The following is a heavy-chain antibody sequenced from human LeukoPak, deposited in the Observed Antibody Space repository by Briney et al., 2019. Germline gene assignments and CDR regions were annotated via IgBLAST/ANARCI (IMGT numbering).Heavy chain of an antibody. J-gene: IGHJ4*02. CDR2: IYPGDSET. Sequence: GESLKIYFKGSGFRFTSYWIAWVRQMPGKGLEWMGIIYPGDSETRYNPAFQGQVTISADKSNTPAYLQWSSLKASDTAIYYCTRRQWTAYAIGDYWGQGTLVTVSS. V-gene: IGHV5-51*01. D-gene: IGHD2-8*01. CDR1: GFRFTSYW. CDR3: TRRQWTAYAIGDY.